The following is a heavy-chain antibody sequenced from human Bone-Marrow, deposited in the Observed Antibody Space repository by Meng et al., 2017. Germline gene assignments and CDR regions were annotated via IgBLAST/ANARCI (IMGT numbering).Heavy chain of an antibody. CDR1: GGSISSHD. Sequence: GSLRLSCTVSGGSISSHDWSWIRQPPGKGLEWMRYMYYRGSTNYNPSLRSRVTMSVDTSKNQFSLKLNSVTAADTAVYYCARELEYCGGDCYWGAFDIWGQGTMVTVSS. CDR3: ARELEYCGGDCYWGAFDI. CDR2: MYYRGST. V-gene: IGHV4-59*11. J-gene: IGHJ3*02. D-gene: IGHD2-21*02.